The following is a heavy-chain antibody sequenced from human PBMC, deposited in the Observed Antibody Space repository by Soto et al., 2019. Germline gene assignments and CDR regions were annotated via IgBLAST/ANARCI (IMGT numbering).Heavy chain of an antibody. V-gene: IGHV4-61*01. CDR2: IYYSGST. CDR1: GGSVSSGSYY. Sequence: PSETLSLTCTVSGGSVSSGSYYWSWIRQPPGKGLEWIGYIYYSGSTNYNPSLKSRVTISVDTSKNQFSLKLSSVTAADTAVYYCARVPAGGNSDYFDYWGQGTLVTVSS. CDR3: ARVPAGGNSDYFDY. D-gene: IGHD2-21*02. J-gene: IGHJ4*02.